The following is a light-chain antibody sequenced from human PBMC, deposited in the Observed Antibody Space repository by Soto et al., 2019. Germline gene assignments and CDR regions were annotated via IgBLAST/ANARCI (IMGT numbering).Light chain of an antibody. CDR3: QQRNDWPLT. V-gene: IGKV1-12*01. J-gene: IGKJ4*01. Sequence: DIQMTQSPSSVSASVGDRVTITCRASQDISSWLAWYQHKPGKAPSLLIYAASSLQSGVPSRFRGSGSGTDFALTISSLEPEDFAVYYCQQRNDWPLTFGGGTKVEIK. CDR1: QDISSW. CDR2: AAS.